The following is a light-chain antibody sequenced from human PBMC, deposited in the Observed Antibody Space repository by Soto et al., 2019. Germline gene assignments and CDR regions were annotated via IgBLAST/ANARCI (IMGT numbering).Light chain of an antibody. J-gene: IGKJ4*01. V-gene: IGKV1-39*01. Sequence: DIQMTQSPSSLSASVGDRVTITCRASQSISSYLNWFQQKPGKAPKLLIYAASSLQSGVPSRFSGSGSGTDFTLTISSLHPEDFASYYCQQGYSPPLTFGGGTKVEIK. CDR1: QSISSY. CDR3: QQGYSPPLT. CDR2: AAS.